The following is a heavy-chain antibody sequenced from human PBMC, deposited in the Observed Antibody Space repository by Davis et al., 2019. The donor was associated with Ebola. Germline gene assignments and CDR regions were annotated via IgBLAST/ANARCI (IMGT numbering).Heavy chain of an antibody. CDR3: AKPTQSSSGVGRYFDY. J-gene: IGHJ4*02. D-gene: IGHD6-6*01. CDR2: VFGNGFSA. Sequence: PGGSLRLSCAASGFTFTNYAVSWVRQAPGKGLEWVSAVFGNGFSAFYADSVKGRFTISRDNSKSTLFMQMNSLRAEDTAVYYCAKPTQSSSGVGRYFDYWGQGTLVTVSS. V-gene: IGHV3-23*01. CDR1: GFTFTNYA.